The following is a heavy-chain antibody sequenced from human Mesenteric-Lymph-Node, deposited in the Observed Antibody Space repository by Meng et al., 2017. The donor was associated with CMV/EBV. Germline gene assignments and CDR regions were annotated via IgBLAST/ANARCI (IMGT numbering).Heavy chain of an antibody. D-gene: IGHD4-23*01. CDR3: ARHQRWLKSEGGFNY. V-gene: IGHV4-34*01. J-gene: IGHJ4*02. CDR1: GGSVRCYY. Sequence: PSLPDAVYGGSVRCYYVGWIRQPPGKGLEWIGEINHSGSTNYNPSLKSRVTISVDTSKNQFSLKLSSVTAADTAVYYCARHQRWLKSEGGFNYWGQGTLVTVSS. CDR2: INHSGST.